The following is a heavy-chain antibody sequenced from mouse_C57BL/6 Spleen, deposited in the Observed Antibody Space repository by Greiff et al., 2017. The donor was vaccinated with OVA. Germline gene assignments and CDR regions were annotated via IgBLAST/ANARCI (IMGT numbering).Heavy chain of an antibody. Sequence: EVHLVESGGGLVKPGGSLKLSCAASGFTFSDYGMHWVRQAPEKGLEWVAYISSGSSTIYYADTVKGRFTISRDNAKNTLFLQMTSLRSEDTAMYYCARGPYYGNYDAMDYWGQGTSVTVSS. D-gene: IGHD2-10*01. V-gene: IGHV5-17*01. CDR3: ARGPYYGNYDAMDY. CDR2: ISSGSSTI. CDR1: GFTFSDYG. J-gene: IGHJ4*01.